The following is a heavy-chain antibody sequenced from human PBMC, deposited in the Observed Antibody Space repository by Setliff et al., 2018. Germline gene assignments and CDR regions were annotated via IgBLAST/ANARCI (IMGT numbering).Heavy chain of an antibody. J-gene: IGHJ4*01. V-gene: IGHV1-18*01. CDR2: INNYNTNT. CDR3: ARINFYVSSGHYYAPDY. CDR1: GYTFTDYG. Sequence: VSCKASGYTFTDYGITWVRQAPGQGLEWMGWINNYNTNTNYAQKLQGRVAMTTDTSTSTAYMELRSLRSDDSAVYYCARINFYVSSGHYYAPDYWGQGTLVTVSS. D-gene: IGHD3-22*01.